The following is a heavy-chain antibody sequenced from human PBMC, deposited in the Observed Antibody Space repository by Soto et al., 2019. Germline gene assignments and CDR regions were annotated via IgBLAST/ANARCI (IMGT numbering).Heavy chain of an antibody. Sequence: EVQLAESGGGMVQPGGSLRLSCVASGFTFSSYDMHWVRQAPGKGLEYVSSISSNGGTTYYGNSVKGRFTISRDNSKNTQYLLMGSQRAEDMAVYYFVRRVSGNYDYWGQGTLVTVSS. J-gene: IGHJ4*02. CDR3: VRRVSGNYDY. D-gene: IGHD1-7*01. V-gene: IGHV3-64*01. CDR2: ISSNGGTT. CDR1: GFTFSSYD.